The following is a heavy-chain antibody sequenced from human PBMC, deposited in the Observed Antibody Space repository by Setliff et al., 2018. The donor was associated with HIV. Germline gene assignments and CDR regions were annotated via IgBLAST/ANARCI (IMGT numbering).Heavy chain of an antibody. CDR2: VYHTGST. D-gene: IGHD2-15*01. CDR3: AGQDLAEVKWYYMDY. V-gene: IGHV4-61*10. J-gene: IGHJ4*02. CDR1: GGSINSGAYL. Sequence: ASETLSLTCTVSGGSINSGAYLWAWIRQPAGKGLEWIGEVYHTGSTNLNPSLKSRVTISVDTSKNQFSLKRSSLTAADTAVYYCAGQDLAEVKWYYMDYWGQGALVTVSS.